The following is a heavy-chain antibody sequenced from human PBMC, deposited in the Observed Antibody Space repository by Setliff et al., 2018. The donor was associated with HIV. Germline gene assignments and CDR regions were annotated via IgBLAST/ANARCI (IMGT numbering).Heavy chain of an antibody. J-gene: IGHJ1*01. V-gene: IGHV3-30*04. CDR2: IWYDGSKE. CDR1: GFTFRTYA. D-gene: IGHD3-22*01. CDR3: ARGYMTYIDSSAYNYGLPGY. Sequence: LRLSCVASGFTFRTYAMHWVRQAPGKGLEWVEVIWYDGSKEYYADSVRGRFSISRDDTNNTLYLQMNSLRAEDTDMYYCARGYMTYIDSSAYNYGLPGYWGQGTLVTVSS.